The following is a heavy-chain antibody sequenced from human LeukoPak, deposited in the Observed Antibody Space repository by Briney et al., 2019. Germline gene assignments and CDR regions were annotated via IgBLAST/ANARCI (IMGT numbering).Heavy chain of an antibody. CDR1: GASISGYY. J-gene: IGHJ4*02. Sequence: PSETLSLTCTVPGASISGYYWSWTRQPPGKGLEWIGYVYYSGSTNYNPSLKSRVTISVDTSKNQFSLNLSSVTAADTAVYYCARHTFTDNDYWGQGTPVTVSS. CDR2: VYYSGST. CDR3: ARHTFTDNDY. V-gene: IGHV4-59*08. D-gene: IGHD3-16*01.